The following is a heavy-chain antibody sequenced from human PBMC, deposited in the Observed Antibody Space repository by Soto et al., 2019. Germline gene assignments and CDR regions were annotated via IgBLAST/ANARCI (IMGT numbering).Heavy chain of an antibody. J-gene: IGHJ6*02. Sequence: QVQLVQSGAEVKKPGSSVKVSCKASGGTFSSYAISWVRQAPEQGREWMGGIIPIFGTATYAQKFQGRVTITADKSTSTAYMELSSLRSEDTAVYYCARSDGEPFGLVWSYYGMDVWGQGTTVTVSS. CDR2: IIPIFGTA. CDR3: ARSDGEPFGLVWSYYGMDV. CDR1: GGTFSSYA. D-gene: IGHD3-3*01. V-gene: IGHV1-69*06.